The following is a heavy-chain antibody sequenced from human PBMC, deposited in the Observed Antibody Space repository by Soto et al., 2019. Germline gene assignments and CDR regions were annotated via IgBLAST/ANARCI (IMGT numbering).Heavy chain of an antibody. CDR3: ERDGAGLWVTQAYYYWMEV. CDR1: GFTFSSYG. CDR2: IWYDGSNK. D-gene: IGHD2-21*02. J-gene: IGHJ6*02. Sequence: QVQLVESGGGVVQPGRSLRLSFAASGFTFSSYGMHWVRQAPGKGLEWVAVIWYDGSNKYYADYVKGRFTISRDNSKNTLYLHMNSLRADDTAVYYCERDGAGLWVTQAYYYWMEVWGQGTTVTVSS. V-gene: IGHV3-33*01.